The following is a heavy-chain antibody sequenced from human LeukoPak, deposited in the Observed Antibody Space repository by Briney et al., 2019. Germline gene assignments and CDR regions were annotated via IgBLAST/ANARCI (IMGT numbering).Heavy chain of an antibody. CDR1: GFTFSSYA. J-gene: IGHJ4*02. CDR2: ISGSGGET. V-gene: IGHV3-23*01. D-gene: IGHD2-15*01. Sequence: PGGSLRLSCAASGFTFSSYAMSWVRQAPGKGLEWVSAISGSGGETYYADSVKGRFTISRDNSENTLSLQMNSLIAEDRAVYHCAKRRYCGGASCRLFDFWDQGTLVTVSS. CDR3: AKRRYCGGASCRLFDF.